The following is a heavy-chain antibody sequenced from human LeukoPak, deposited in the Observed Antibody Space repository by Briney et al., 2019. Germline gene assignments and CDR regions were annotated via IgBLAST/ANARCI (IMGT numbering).Heavy chain of an antibody. J-gene: IGHJ4*02. D-gene: IGHD1-14*01. CDR3: AGMRITTPTVRTLDY. Sequence: SETLSLTCTVSGGSMSTYYWTWIRQPPGKGLEWIGFIYYTGSTNYNPSLKSRVTISVDTSKNQFTLKLSSVTAADTAVYYCAGMRITTPTVRTLDYWGQGTLVTVSS. V-gene: IGHV4-59*01. CDR1: GGSMSTYY. CDR2: IYYTGST.